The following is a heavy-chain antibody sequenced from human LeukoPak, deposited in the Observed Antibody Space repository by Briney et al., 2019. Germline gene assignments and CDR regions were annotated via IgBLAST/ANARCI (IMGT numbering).Heavy chain of an antibody. CDR2: IYYSGST. CDR3: ARDIGSSDFDY. J-gene: IGHJ4*02. D-gene: IGHD6-6*01. Sequence: SETLSITCTVSGGSISSYYWSWIRQPPGKGLEWIGYIYYSGSTNYNPSLKSRVTISVDTSKNQFSLKLSSVTAADTAVYYCARDIGSSDFDYWGQGTLVTVSS. CDR1: GGSISSYY. V-gene: IGHV4-59*01.